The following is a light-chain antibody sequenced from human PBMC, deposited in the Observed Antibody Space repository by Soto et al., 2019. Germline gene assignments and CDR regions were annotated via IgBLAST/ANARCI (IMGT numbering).Light chain of an antibody. CDR2: GNT. CDR1: SSNIGAGYD. CDR3: QSWHTRLSGAV. J-gene: IGLJ2*01. Sequence: QSVLTQPPSVSGAPGQRVTISCTGSSSNIGAGYDVNWYQQLPGTAPKLLIYGNTNRPSGVPARFSGSKSGTSGSRAISGLRTDDEGEYYCQSWHTRLSGAVLGGGTKLTVL. V-gene: IGLV1-40*01.